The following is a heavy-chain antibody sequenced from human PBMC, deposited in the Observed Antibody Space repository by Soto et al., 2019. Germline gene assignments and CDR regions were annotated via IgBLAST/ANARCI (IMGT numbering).Heavy chain of an antibody. D-gene: IGHD6-19*01. J-gene: IGHJ4*02. CDR1: GFTFSSYG. CDR3: AKDAVIVAVAGSPFDY. CDR2: ISYDGSNK. V-gene: IGHV3-30*18. Sequence: QVQLVESGGGVVQPGRSQRLSCAASGFTFSSYGMHWVRQAPGKGLEWVAVISYDGSNKYYGDSVKGRFTISRDNSKNTLSLQMNSLRAEDTAVYYCAKDAVIVAVAGSPFDYWGQGTLVTVSS.